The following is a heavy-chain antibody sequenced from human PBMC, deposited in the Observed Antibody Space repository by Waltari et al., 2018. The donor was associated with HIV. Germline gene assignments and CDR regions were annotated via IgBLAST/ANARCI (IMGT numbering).Heavy chain of an antibody. Sequence: QVQLRESGPGLVKPSETLSLTCPVSGGSISVYYCSGIRQHPGKGLEWIGYIHYSGRSDYRPSLKSRVTISVDTSKNQFSLKLRSVTAADTAVYYCARGHYYDGSGAYYYYGMDVWGQGTTVTVS. D-gene: IGHD3-22*01. V-gene: IGHV4-59*01. J-gene: IGHJ6*02. CDR1: GGSISVYY. CDR3: ARGHYYDGSGAYYYYGMDV. CDR2: IHYSGRS.